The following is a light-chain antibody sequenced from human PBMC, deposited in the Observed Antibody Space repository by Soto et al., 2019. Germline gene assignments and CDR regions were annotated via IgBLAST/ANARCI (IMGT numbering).Light chain of an antibody. J-gene: IGLJ2*01. Sequence: QSVLTQPPSASGTPGQKVFISCSGSSSNIGGTNYAYLYQQLPGAAPTLLMHSTNLRPSGVPERISGSKFGTAASLATSGLRSEDNVVYYCASWDVRMGAVIFGGGTKVTVL. CDR1: SSNIGGTNY. CDR2: STN. V-gene: IGLV1-47*02. CDR3: ASWDVRMGAVI.